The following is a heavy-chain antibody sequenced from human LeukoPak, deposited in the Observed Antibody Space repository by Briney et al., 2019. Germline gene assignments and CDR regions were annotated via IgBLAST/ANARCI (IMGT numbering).Heavy chain of an antibody. D-gene: IGHD6-25*01. Sequence: GGSLRLSCAASGVTFSRNGMHWVRQAPGKGLEWVGVIWYDGSNKYYADSVRGRFTISRDNSKSTMYLQMNSLRVEDTAVYYCAKGIAAGAMGYMDVWGKGTTVTVS. CDR1: GVTFSRNG. J-gene: IGHJ6*03. CDR3: AKGIAAGAMGYMDV. V-gene: IGHV3-33*06. CDR2: IWYDGSNK.